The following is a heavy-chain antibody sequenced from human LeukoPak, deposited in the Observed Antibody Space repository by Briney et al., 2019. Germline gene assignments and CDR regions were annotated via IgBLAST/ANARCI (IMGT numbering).Heavy chain of an antibody. CDR1: GFTFSSYG. D-gene: IGHD2-15*01. CDR3: AKGQVVVVEPDAFDI. J-gene: IGHJ3*02. V-gene: IGHV3-30*18. CDR2: ISYDGSNK. Sequence: PGRSLRLSCAASGFTFSSYGMHWVRQAPGKGLEWVAVISYDGSNKYYADSVKGRFTISRDNSKNTLYPQMNSLRAEDTAVYYCAKGQVVVVEPDAFDIWGQGTMVTVSS.